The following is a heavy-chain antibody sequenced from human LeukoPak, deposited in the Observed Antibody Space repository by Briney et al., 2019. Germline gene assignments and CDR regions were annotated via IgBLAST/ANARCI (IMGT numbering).Heavy chain of an antibody. CDR1: GFTFSSYW. CDR2: INSDGSST. CDR3: ARPRYCSSTSRLFYFDY. J-gene: IGHJ4*02. Sequence: GGSLRLSCAASGFTFSSYWMHWVRQAPGKGLVWVSRINSDGSSTSYADSVKGRFTISRDNAKNTLYLQMNSLRAEDTAVYYCARPRYCSSTSRLFYFDYWGQGTLVTVSS. V-gene: IGHV3-74*01. D-gene: IGHD2-2*01.